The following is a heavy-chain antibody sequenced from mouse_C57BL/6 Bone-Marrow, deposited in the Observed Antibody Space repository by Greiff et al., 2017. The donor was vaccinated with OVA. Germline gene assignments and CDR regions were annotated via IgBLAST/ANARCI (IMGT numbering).Heavy chain of an antibody. Sequence: QVQLQQSGAELARPGASVKLSCKASGYTFTSYGISWVKQRTGQGLEWIGEIYPRSGNTYYNEKFKGKATLTADNFSSTAYMELRSLTSEDSAVYFCARPLYGDDGAWFAYWGQGTLVTVSA. CDR3: ARPLYGDDGAWFAY. V-gene: IGHV1-81*01. CDR2: IYPRSGNT. CDR1: GYTFTSYG. D-gene: IGHD2-2*01. J-gene: IGHJ3*01.